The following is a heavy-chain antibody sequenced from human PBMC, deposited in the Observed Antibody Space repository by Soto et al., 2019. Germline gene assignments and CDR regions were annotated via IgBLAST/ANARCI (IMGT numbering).Heavy chain of an antibody. V-gene: IGHV3-74*01. CDR3: ARSITGFSYADS. CDR1: GFTFTSYW. CDR2: INSHGSST. Sequence: EVQLVESGGDLVQPGGSLRLSCAASGFTFTSYWMHWVRQAPGKGLVWVSRINSHGSSTVYVDSVKGRFTISRDNAKNTLYLQMNSLRAEDTAFYYCARSITGFSYADSWGQGTLVTVSS. J-gene: IGHJ4*02. D-gene: IGHD2-2*01.